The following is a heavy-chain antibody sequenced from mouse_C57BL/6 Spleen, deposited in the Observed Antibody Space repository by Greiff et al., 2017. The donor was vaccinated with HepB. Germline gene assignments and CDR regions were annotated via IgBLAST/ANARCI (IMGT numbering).Heavy chain of an antibody. J-gene: IGHJ4*01. CDR1: GFSLTSYA. Sequence: VQVVESGPGLVAPSQSLSITCTVSGFSLTSYAISWVRQPPGKGLEWLGVIWTGGGTNYNSALKSRLSISKDNSKSQVFLKMNSLQTDDTARYYCARKRVYYGSSPLYAMDYWGQGTSVTVSS. CDR3: ARKRVYYGSSPLYAMDY. V-gene: IGHV2-9-1*01. D-gene: IGHD1-1*01. CDR2: IWTGGGT.